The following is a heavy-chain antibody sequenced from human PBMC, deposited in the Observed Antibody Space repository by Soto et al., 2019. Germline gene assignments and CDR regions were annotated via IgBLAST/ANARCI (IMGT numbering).Heavy chain of an antibody. V-gene: IGHV4-39*07. Sequence: PETLSLTCTVSGGLMRRSGSYGGWIRKPTGKCLEWFGSIYYSGSTYYNPSLKSRATISLDTSKSQFSLKLRSVTAADTAIYYSAREVGASPDYFDYWGQG. CDR3: AREVGASPDYFDY. CDR1: GGLMRRSGSY. D-gene: IGHD1-26*01. J-gene: IGHJ4*02. CDR2: IYYSGST.